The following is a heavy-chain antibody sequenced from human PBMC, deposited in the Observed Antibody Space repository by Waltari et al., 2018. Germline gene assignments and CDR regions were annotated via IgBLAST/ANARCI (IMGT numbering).Heavy chain of an antibody. J-gene: IGHJ4*02. CDR1: GYHFTNFA. D-gene: IGHD1-26*01. CDR2: VNVGVGST. Sequence: QVQVLQSGAEVKKPGASVKISCPVSGYHFTNFAVHWVRLAPGQKFECLGWVNVGVGSTKTSQKFNDRLTFTKDTSATTVYMELRGLTSQDTAVYYCATRHLLQGLVETAYWGQGTQVNVST. V-gene: IGHV1-3*01. CDR3: ATRHLLQGLVETAY.